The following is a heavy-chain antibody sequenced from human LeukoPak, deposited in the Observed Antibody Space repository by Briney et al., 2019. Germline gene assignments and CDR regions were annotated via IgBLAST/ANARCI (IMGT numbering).Heavy chain of an antibody. V-gene: IGHV4-59*12. J-gene: IGHJ4*02. CDR2: IYYSGST. CDR1: GGSISSYY. CDR3: ARFDDTALDY. Sequence: SETLSLTCTVSGGSISSYYWSWIRQPPGKGLEWIGYIYYSGSTNYNPSLKSRVTISVDTSKNQFSLKLSSVTAADTAVYYCARFDDTALDYWGQGTLVTVSS. D-gene: IGHD5-18*01.